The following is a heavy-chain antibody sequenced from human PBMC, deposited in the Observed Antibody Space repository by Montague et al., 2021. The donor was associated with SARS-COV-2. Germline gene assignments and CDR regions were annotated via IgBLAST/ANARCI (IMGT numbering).Heavy chain of an antibody. CDR2: IYSSGSA. D-gene: IGHD6-25*01. CDR3: ARVFRGQRLAFDF. Sequence: SETLSLTCTVSGSSITSYYWSWIRQAPGKGLEWIAYIYSSGSASYNPSLRSRVTMSVDKSTNQFSLRLNSMTAADTAVYYCARVFRGQRLAFDFWGQGALVIVSS. CDR1: GSSITSYY. J-gene: IGHJ4*02. V-gene: IGHV4-59*12.